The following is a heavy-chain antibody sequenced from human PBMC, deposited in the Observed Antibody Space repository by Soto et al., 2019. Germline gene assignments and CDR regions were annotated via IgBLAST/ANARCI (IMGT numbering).Heavy chain of an antibody. CDR3: ARGYGGPIGWFDP. CDR2: INAGNGNT. Sequence: QVQLVQSGAEVKKPGASVKVSCKASGYTFTSYAMHWVRQAPGQRLEWMGWINAGNGNTKYSQKFQGRVTITRDTSASTAYMELTSLRSEDTAVYYCARGYGGPIGWFDPWGQGTLVTVSS. D-gene: IGHD3-16*01. J-gene: IGHJ5*02. V-gene: IGHV1-3*01. CDR1: GYTFTSYA.